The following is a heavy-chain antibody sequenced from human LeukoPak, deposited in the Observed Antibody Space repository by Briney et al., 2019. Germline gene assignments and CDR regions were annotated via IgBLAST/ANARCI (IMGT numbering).Heavy chain of an antibody. Sequence: PGGSLRLSCAASGFTFSSYWMHWVRQAPGKGLVWVSRIKSDGSSSTYADSVKGRFTISRDNAKNTLYLQMNSLRAEDTAVYYCVRDVGGFDIWGQGTMVTVSS. D-gene: IGHD3-16*01. J-gene: IGHJ3*02. CDR1: GFTFSSYW. CDR2: IKSDGSSS. V-gene: IGHV3-74*01. CDR3: VRDVGGFDI.